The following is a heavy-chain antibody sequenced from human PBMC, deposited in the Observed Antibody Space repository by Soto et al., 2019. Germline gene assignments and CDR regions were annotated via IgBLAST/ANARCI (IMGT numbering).Heavy chain of an antibody. V-gene: IGHV5-51*01. CDR2: IYPGDSDT. J-gene: IGHJ4*02. D-gene: IGHD7-27*01. Sequence: GESLKISCKGSGYSFTSYWIGWVRQMPGKGLEWMGIIYPGDSDTGYSPSFQGQVTISADKSISTAYLQWSSLKASDSAMYYCVREWGSLTPDYWGQGTLVTVSS. CDR1: GYSFTSYW. CDR3: VREWGSLTPDY.